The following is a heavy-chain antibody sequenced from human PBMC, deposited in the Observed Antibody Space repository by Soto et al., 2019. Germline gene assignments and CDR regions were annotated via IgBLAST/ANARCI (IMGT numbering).Heavy chain of an antibody. CDR3: AKDLGYCSGGSCPPGTRGMDV. D-gene: IGHD2-15*01. V-gene: IGHV3-9*02. CDR1: GHTSDDYA. Sequence: SLRLSCVAAGHTSDDYAMHWVRDAPGKDLETASGISWNSGSIGYAVSVKGRFTISRDNAKNSLYLQMNSLRAEDTALYYCAKDLGYCSGGSCPPGTRGMDVWGQGTTVTVSS. CDR2: ISWNSGSI. J-gene: IGHJ6*02.